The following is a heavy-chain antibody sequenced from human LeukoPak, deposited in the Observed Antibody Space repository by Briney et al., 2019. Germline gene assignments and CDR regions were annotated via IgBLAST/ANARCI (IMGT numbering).Heavy chain of an antibody. Sequence: SETLSLTCTVSGDSISTSNSYWGWIRQPPGKGLEWIGSIYYSGNTYYNASLKSRVTISVDTSKNQFSLKLTSVTAADTAVYYCASVHRSGWYYFDYWGQGTLVTVSS. V-gene: IGHV4-39*01. J-gene: IGHJ4*02. CDR1: GDSISTSNSY. D-gene: IGHD6-19*01. CDR3: ASVHRSGWYYFDY. CDR2: IYYSGNT.